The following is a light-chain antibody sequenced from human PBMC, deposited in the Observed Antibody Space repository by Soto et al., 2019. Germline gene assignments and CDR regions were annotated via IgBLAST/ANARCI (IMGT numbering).Light chain of an antibody. CDR2: KAS. V-gene: IGKV1-5*03. CDR1: QSISSW. Sequence: DIQMTQSPSTLSASVGDRVTITCRASQSISSWLAGYQQKPGKAPKLLIYKASSLESGAPSRFSGSGCGTEFTLTISSLQPDDFATYYRQQYNSYSPTFGQGTKLEIK. J-gene: IGKJ2*01. CDR3: QQYNSYSPT.